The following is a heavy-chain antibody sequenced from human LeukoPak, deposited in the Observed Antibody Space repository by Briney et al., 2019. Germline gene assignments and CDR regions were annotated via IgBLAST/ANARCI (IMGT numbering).Heavy chain of an antibody. CDR2: INPNSGGT. Sequence: WASVKVSCKASGYTFTGYYMHWVRQAPGQGLEWMGWINPNSGGTNYAQKFQGRVTMTRDTSISTAYMELSRLRSDDTAVYYCARDARYYDSSGYYSSTLMGYWGQGTLVTVSS. J-gene: IGHJ4*02. CDR1: GYTFTGYY. V-gene: IGHV1-2*02. D-gene: IGHD3-22*01. CDR3: ARDARYYDSSGYYSSTLMGY.